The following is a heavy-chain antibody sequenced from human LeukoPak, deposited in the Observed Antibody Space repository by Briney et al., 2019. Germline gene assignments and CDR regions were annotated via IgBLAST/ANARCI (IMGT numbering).Heavy chain of an antibody. Sequence: GGSLRLSCAASGFTFSSYWMSCVRQAPGKGLEWVANIKQDGSEKYYVDSVKGRFTISRDNAKNSLYLQMNSLRAEDTAVYYCARDPIVVVTPDYYYYGMDVWGQGTTVTVSS. CDR1: GFTFSSYW. CDR2: IKQDGSEK. D-gene: IGHD3-22*01. J-gene: IGHJ6*02. V-gene: IGHV3-7*05. CDR3: ARDPIVVVTPDYYYYGMDV.